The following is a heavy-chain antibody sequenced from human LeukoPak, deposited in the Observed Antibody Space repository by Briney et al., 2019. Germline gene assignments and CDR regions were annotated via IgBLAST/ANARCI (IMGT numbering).Heavy chain of an antibody. J-gene: IGHJ4*02. Sequence: SETLSLTCTVSGGSISSYYWSWIRQPAGKELEWIGRIYTSGSTNYNPSLKSRVTMSVDTSKNQFSLKLSSVSAADTAVYYCARGYTSAWVNHIDYWGQGTLVTVSS. CDR2: IYTSGST. CDR3: ARGYTSAWVNHIDY. V-gene: IGHV4-4*07. CDR1: GGSISSYY. D-gene: IGHD6-19*01.